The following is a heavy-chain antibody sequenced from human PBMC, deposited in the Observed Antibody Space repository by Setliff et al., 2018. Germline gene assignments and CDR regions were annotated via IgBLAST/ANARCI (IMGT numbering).Heavy chain of an antibody. Sequence: PWGSLRLSCAASRFTFSSYGMHWVRQAPGKGLEWVAFIRYDGSNKYYADSVKGRFTISRDNSKNTLYLQMNSLRAEETAVYYCAKEGGKTYYYDSSGVDFDYWGQGTLVTVSS. CDR1: RFTFSSYG. D-gene: IGHD3-22*01. V-gene: IGHV3-30*02. J-gene: IGHJ4*02. CDR3: AKEGGKTYYYDSSGVDFDY. CDR2: IRYDGSNK.